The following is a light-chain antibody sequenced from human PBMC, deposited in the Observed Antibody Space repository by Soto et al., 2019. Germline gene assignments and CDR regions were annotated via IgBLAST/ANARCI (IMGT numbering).Light chain of an antibody. Sequence: DIQMTQSPASLSASEGDRGTITCQSSHDVSRNLNWFQQKPGEAPQLLIYAASNLERGVPSRCSVRGSVTDFTLTISSLQPEDVATYYCQQYNSMLSFGGGTEVEIK. CDR2: AAS. J-gene: IGKJ4*01. CDR3: QQYNSMLS. CDR1: HDVSRN. V-gene: IGKV1-33*01.